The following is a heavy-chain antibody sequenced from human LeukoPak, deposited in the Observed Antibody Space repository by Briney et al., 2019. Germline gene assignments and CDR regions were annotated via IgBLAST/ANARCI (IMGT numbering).Heavy chain of an antibody. CDR3: ARGGVPAGLGLNWFDP. CDR2: MNPNSGNT. Sequence: ASVKVSCKASGYTFTSYDMNWGRQATGQGLEWMGGMNPNSGNTGYAQKFQGRVTMTRNTSISTAYMEVSSLRSEDTAVYYCARGGVPAGLGLNWFDPWGQGTLVTVSS. CDR1: GYTFTSYD. J-gene: IGHJ5*02. V-gene: IGHV1-8*01. D-gene: IGHD2-2*01.